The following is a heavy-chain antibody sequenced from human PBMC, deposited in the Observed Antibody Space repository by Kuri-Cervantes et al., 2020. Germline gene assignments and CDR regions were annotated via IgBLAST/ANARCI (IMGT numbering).Heavy chain of an antibody. Sequence: ASVKVSCKASAYTFTSYGISWVRQAPGQGLEWMGWISAYNGNTNYAQKLQGRVTMTTDTSTSTAYMELSSLRSEDTAVYYCARARLVGYYYYYGMDVWGQGTTVTVSS. V-gene: IGHV1-18*01. CDR2: ISAYNGNT. CDR3: ARARLVGYYYYYGMDV. D-gene: IGHD1-26*01. CDR1: AYTFTSYG. J-gene: IGHJ6*02.